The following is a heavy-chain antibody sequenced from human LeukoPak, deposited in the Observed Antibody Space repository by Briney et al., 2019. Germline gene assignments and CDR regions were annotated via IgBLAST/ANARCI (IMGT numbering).Heavy chain of an antibody. Sequence: GGSLRLSCAASGFTFSDYYMSWIRQAPGKGLESPSYISGSGSDISYADSVNGRFTVSRDNAKKSLYLQMNSLRPEDTAMYYCSRGPRRLDYWGQGTLVTVSS. CDR2: ISGSGSDI. CDR3: SRGPRRLDY. J-gene: IGHJ4*02. CDR1: GFTFSDYY. V-gene: IGHV3-11*01.